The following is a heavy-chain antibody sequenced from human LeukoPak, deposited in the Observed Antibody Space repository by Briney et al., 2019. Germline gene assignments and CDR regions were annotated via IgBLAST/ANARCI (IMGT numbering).Heavy chain of an antibody. D-gene: IGHD3-22*01. CDR1: GFTFSSYS. V-gene: IGHV3-21*01. J-gene: IGHJ4*02. CDR3: ASNSYDSSGYYYS. Sequence: GGSLRLSCAASGFTFSSYSMNWVRQAPGKGLEWVSSISSSSSYIYYADSVKGRFTISRDNAKNSLYLQMSSLRAEDTAVYYCASNSYDSSGYYYSWGQGTLVTVSS. CDR2: ISSSSSYI.